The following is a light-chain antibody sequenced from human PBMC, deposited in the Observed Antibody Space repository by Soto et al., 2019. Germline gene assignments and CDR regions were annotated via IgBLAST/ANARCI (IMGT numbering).Light chain of an antibody. V-gene: IGKV3-15*01. Sequence: EIVMTQSPGTLSVSPGERATLSCRASQSVTTNLAWYQQTPGQAPRLLIFGASTRATGVPARFSGSGSGTEFTLTISSLQSEDFAVYFCQQYNNWPPYTFGQGTKLEIK. J-gene: IGKJ2*01. CDR1: QSVTTN. CDR3: QQYNNWPPYT. CDR2: GAS.